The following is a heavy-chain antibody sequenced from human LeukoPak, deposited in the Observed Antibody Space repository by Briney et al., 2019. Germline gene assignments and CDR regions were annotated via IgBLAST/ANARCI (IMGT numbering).Heavy chain of an antibody. CDR3: AKDRHSDGFVEGDY. Sequence: GGSLRLSCAASGFTFSSSAMSWVRQAPGKGLEWVSAISGSGGSTYYADSVKGRFTISRDNSKNTLYLQMNSLRAEDTAVYYCAKDRHSDGFVEGDYWGQGTLVTVSS. CDR1: GFTFSSSA. V-gene: IGHV3-23*01. J-gene: IGHJ4*02. D-gene: IGHD5-18*01. CDR2: ISGSGGST.